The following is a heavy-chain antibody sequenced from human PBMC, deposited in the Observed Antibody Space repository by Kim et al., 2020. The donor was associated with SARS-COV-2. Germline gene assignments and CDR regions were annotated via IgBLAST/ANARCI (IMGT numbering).Heavy chain of an antibody. CDR1: GFTFSSYS. J-gene: IGHJ4*02. V-gene: IGHV3-48*02. D-gene: IGHD1-1*01. CDR3: AREPPVLEPYGEFDY. CDR2: ISSSSSTI. Sequence: GGSLRLSCAASGFTFSSYSMNWVRQAPGKGLEWVSYISSSSSTIYYADSVKGRFTISRDNAKNSLYLQMNSLRDEDTAVYYCAREPPVLEPYGEFDYWGQGTLVTVSS.